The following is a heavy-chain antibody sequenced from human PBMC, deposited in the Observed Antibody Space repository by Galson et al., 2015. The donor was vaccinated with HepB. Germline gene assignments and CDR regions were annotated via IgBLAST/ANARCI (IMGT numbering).Heavy chain of an antibody. CDR1: GGSFSGYY. J-gene: IGHJ3*02. D-gene: IGHD6-19*01. Sequence: SETLSLTCAVYGGSFSGYYWSWIRQPPGKGLEWIGEINHSGSTNYNPSLKSRVTISVDTSKNQFSLKLSSVTAADTAVYYCAREGRSSGWYVRNAFEIWGQGTMVTVSS. V-gene: IGHV4-34*01. CDR2: INHSGST. CDR3: AREGRSSGWYVRNAFEI.